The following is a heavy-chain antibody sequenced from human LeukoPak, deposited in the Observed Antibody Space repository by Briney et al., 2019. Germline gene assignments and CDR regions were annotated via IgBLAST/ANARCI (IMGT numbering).Heavy chain of an antibody. Sequence: VASVKISCKASGGIFANYAISWVRQAPGQGLEWMGGIIPIFGTGNSAQNFQGRVTITADESTSTTYMELRSLRSDDTAMYHCAKGHDDFRQFDFWGQGTLVTVSS. J-gene: IGHJ4*02. CDR2: IIPIFGTG. D-gene: IGHD3-3*01. V-gene: IGHV1-69*13. CDR1: GGIFANYA. CDR3: AKGHDDFRQFDF.